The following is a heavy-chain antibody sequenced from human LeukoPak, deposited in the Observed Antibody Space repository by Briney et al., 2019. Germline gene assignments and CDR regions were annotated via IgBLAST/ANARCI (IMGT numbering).Heavy chain of an antibody. CDR1: GGSIGSGDYY. CDR2: INHSGST. D-gene: IGHD3-10*01. CDR3: ARHAPPYYYGSGSYYNAKYFQH. J-gene: IGHJ1*01. Sequence: SQTLWLTCTVSGGSIGSGDYYWSWIRQPPGKGLEWIGEINHSGSTNYNPSLKSRVTISVDTSKNQFSLKLSSVTAADTAVYYCARHAPPYYYGSGSYYNAKYFQHWGQGTLVTVSS. V-gene: IGHV4-30-4*08.